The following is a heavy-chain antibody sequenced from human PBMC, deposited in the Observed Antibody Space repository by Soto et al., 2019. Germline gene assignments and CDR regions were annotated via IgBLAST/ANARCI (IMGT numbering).Heavy chain of an antibody. CDR1: GGPFSSYS. D-gene: IGHD2-8*01. Sequence: SVKVSFKGSGGPFSSYSLTLVRQAPGQGLEWMGGIIPMFGTTNYARKFQGRVTIVAYESTSTAYMELSRLTIEDTAVYYCARDVTNGVSNGAFDIWGQGTLVTVSS. CDR3: ARDVTNGVSNGAFDI. CDR2: IIPMFGTT. V-gene: IGHV1-69*01. J-gene: IGHJ3*02.